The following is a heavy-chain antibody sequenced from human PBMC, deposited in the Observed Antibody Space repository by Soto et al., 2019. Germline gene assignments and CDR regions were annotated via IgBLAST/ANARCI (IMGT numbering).Heavy chain of an antibody. Sequence: EVQLLESGGGLVQPGGSLRLSCAASGFSFSEYSMTWVRQAPGKGLQWVSAISGDTATTHYADSVKGRFTISRDNSRDTLYLQMNSLRVEDTAIYHCAKPLQQWLLQGSGVDVWGQGTTVTVSS. V-gene: IGHV3-23*01. D-gene: IGHD6-19*01. J-gene: IGHJ6*02. CDR2: ISGDTATT. CDR1: GFSFSEYS. CDR3: AKPLQQWLLQGSGVDV.